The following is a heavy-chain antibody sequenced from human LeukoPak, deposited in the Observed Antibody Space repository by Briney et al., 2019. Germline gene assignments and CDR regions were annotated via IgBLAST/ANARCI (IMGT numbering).Heavy chain of an antibody. V-gene: IGHV3-15*01. CDR1: GFTFSNAW. CDR2: IKSKTDGGTT. D-gene: IGHD4-11*01. CDR3: TTDLESNYLLFDY. Sequence: GGSLRLSCAASGFTFSNAWMSWVRQAPGKGLEWVGHIKSKTDGGTTDYAAPVKGRFTISRDDSKNTLYLQMNSLKTEDTAVYYCTTDLESNYLLFDYWGQGTLVTVSS. J-gene: IGHJ4*02.